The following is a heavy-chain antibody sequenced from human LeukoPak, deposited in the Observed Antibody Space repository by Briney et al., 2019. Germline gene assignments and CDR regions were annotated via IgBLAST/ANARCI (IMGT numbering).Heavy chain of an antibody. CDR1: GFTFDDYA. CDR3: AKDTHYGSGFYGMDV. V-gene: IGHV3-9*01. J-gene: IGHJ6*02. D-gene: IGHD3-10*01. CDR2: ISWNSGSI. Sequence: GRSLRLSCAASGFTFDDYAMHWVRQAPGKGLEWVSGISWNSGSIGYADSVKGRFTISRDNAKNSLYLQMNSLRAEDTALYYCAKDTHYGSGFYGMDVWGQGTTVTVSS.